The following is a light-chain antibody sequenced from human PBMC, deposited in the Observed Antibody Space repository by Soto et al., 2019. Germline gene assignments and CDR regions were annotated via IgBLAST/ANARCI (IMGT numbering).Light chain of an antibody. CDR2: AAS. CDR3: QQSYSTTWT. J-gene: IGKJ1*01. Sequence: DIQMTQSPSSPSASLGDRVTITCRASQGISTYLNWYQQRPGKAPKLLIYAASSLQSGVPSRFSGSGSETHFTLTISSLQPEDFATYSCQQSYSTTWTFGQGTKVDIK. V-gene: IGKV1-39*01. CDR1: QGISTY.